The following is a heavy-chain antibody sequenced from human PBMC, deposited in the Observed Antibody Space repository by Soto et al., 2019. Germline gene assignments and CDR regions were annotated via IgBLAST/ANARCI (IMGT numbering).Heavy chain of an antibody. Sequence: PGGSLRLSCAASGFTFSSYGMHWVRQAPGKGLEWVAVIWYDGSNKYYADSVKGRFTISRDNSKNTLYLQMNSLRAEDTAVYYCARGSSYAGYFDYWGQGTLVTVSS. CDR1: GFTFSSYG. D-gene: IGHD6-6*01. V-gene: IGHV3-33*01. CDR2: IWYDGSNK. CDR3: ARGSSYAGYFDY. J-gene: IGHJ4*02.